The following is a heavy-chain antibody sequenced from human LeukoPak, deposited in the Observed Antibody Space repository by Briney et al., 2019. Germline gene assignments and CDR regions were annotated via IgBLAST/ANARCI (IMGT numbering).Heavy chain of an antibody. CDR3: AKKGRGGWSLDS. V-gene: IGHV3-23*01. CDR1: GFTFSSSA. D-gene: IGHD6-19*01. J-gene: IGHJ4*02. CDR2: ISDSGAST. Sequence: PGGSLRLSCAASGFTFSSSAMSWVRQAPGKGLEWVSSISDSGASTYYADSVKGRFSVSRNNSENTLDLQINSLRVDDTAVYFCAKKGRGGWSLDSWGQGILVTVSS.